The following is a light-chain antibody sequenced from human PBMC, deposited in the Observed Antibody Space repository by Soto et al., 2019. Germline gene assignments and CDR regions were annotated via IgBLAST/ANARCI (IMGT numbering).Light chain of an antibody. V-gene: IGKV3-11*01. J-gene: IGKJ5*01. CDR2: DAY. Sequence: EVVLTQSPVTLSLSHGERATLSCRASQSFRGLLAWYQQKPGQAPRLLIYDAYNRDTGIPPRFSGSGSGTDFTLPISSLEPEDSEVYYCQQRHMWPITFGQGTRLEIK. CDR1: QSFRGL. CDR3: QQRHMWPIT.